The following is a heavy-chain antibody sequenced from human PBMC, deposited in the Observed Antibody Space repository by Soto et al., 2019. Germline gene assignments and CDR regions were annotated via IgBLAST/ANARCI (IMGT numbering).Heavy chain of an antibody. Sequence: LRLSCAASGFTFSSYEMNWVRQAPGKGLEWVSYISSSGSTIYYADSVKGRFTISRDNAKNSLYLQMNSLRAEDTAVYYCARDLVAAAATRYFDYGGQGTLVKVSS. CDR2: ISSSGSTI. V-gene: IGHV3-48*03. CDR3: ARDLVAAAATRYFDY. D-gene: IGHD6-13*01. J-gene: IGHJ4*02. CDR1: GFTFSSYE.